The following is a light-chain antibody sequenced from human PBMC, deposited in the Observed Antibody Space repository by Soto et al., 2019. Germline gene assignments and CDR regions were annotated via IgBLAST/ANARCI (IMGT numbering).Light chain of an antibody. CDR1: SSNIGSNA. CDR3: AAWDGSLNGYV. J-gene: IGLJ1*01. Sequence: QSVLTQPPSASGTPGQTVTISCSGSSSNIGSNAVSWYQQLPGTAPKLLIYSNHQRPSGVPDRFSGAKSGTSASLAMSGLQSEDAADYYCAAWDGSLNGYVFGTGTKVTVL. CDR2: SNH. V-gene: IGLV1-44*01.